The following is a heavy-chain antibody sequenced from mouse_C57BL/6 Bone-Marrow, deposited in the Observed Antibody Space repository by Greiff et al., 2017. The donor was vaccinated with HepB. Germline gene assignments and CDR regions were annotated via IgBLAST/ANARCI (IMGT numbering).Heavy chain of an antibody. CDR1: GYTFTSYW. V-gene: IGHV1-7*01. D-gene: IGHD1-1*01. Sequence: QVQLQQSGAELAKPGASVTLSCKASGYTFTSYWMHWVNQRPGQGLEWIGYINPSSGYTKYNQKFKDKATLTADTSSSTAYMQLSSLTYEDSAVYYCDRGRGTTVVADFDYWGQGTTLTVSS. CDR3: DRGRGTTVVADFDY. CDR2: INPSSGYT. J-gene: IGHJ2*01.